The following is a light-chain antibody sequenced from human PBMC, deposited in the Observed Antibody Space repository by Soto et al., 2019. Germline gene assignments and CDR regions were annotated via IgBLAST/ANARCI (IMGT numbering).Light chain of an antibody. CDR2: EVN. J-gene: IGLJ6*01. CDR1: TSDIGTYNL. Sequence: QSALTQPASVSGSPGQSITISCTGTTSDIGTYNLVSWYQQHPGKAPKIMIFEVNKRPSGVSDRFSGSKSGDTASLTISGLQAEDETNYFCCSYAGNDTDVFGGGTKVTVL. CDR3: CSYAGNDTDV. V-gene: IGLV2-23*02.